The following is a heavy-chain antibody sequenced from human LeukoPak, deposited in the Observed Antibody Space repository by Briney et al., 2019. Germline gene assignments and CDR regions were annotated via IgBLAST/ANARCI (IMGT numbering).Heavy chain of an antibody. V-gene: IGHV4-4*07. Sequence: PSETLSLTCTVSGGSISSYYWSWIRQPAGKGLEWIGRIYTSGSTNYNPSLKSRVPMSVDTSKNHFSLKLSSVTAADTAVYYCARDVYYYDSSGYYSNWFDPWGQGTLVTVSS. CDR1: GGSISSYY. CDR3: ARDVYYYDSSGYYSNWFDP. J-gene: IGHJ5*02. CDR2: IYTSGST. D-gene: IGHD3-22*01.